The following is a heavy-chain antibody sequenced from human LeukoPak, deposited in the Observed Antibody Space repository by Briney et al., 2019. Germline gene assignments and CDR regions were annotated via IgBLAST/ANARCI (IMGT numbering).Heavy chain of an antibody. CDR1: GYTFTSYG. D-gene: IGHD6-19*01. CDR3: ARITVAGSFDY. V-gene: IGHV1-18*04. J-gene: IGHJ4*02. Sequence: GASVKVSCKASGYTFTSYGISWVRQARGQGLEWMGWISAYRGNTNYAQKLQGRVTMTTDTSTSTAYMELRSLRADDTAVYYCARITVAGSFDYWGQGTLVTVSS. CDR2: ISAYRGNT.